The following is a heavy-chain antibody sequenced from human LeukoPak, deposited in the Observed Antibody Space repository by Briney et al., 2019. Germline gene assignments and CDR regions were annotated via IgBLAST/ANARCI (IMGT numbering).Heavy chain of an antibody. V-gene: IGHV4-34*01. CDR3: ARDPFECSSTSCYHSY. Sequence: SETLPLTCAVYGGSFSGYYWSWIRQPPGKGLEWIGEINHSGSAIYNPSLKSRVTISVDTSKNQFSLKLSSVTAADTAVYYCARDPFECSSTSCYHSYWGQGTLVTVSS. CDR2: INHSGSA. J-gene: IGHJ4*02. D-gene: IGHD2-2*01. CDR1: GGSFSGYY.